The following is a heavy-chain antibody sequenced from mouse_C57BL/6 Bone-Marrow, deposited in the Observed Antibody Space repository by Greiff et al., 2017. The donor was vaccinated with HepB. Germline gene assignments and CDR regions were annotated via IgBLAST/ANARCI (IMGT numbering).Heavy chain of an antibody. Sequence: QVQLQQPGAELVMPGASVKLSCKASGYTFTSYWMHWVKQRPGQGLEWIGEIDPSDSYTNYNQKFKGKSTLTVDKSSSTAYMQLSSLTSEDSAVYYCARPRYCGSSRHWYFDVWGTGTTVTVAS. V-gene: IGHV1-69*01. CDR3: ARPRYCGSSRHWYFDV. CDR2: IDPSDSYT. CDR1: GYTFTSYW. D-gene: IGHD1-1*01. J-gene: IGHJ1*03.